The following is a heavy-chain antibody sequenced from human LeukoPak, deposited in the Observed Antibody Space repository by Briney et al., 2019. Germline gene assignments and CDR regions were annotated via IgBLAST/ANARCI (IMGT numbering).Heavy chain of an antibody. V-gene: IGHV1-46*01. CDR2: INPSGGST. CDR1: GYTFTSYY. CDR3: ASVTMVTTKGHGAFDI. Sequence: PTASVKVSCKASGYTFTSYYMHWVRQAPGQGLEWMGIINPSGGSTSYAQKFQGRVTINADESTSTAYMELSSLRSEDTGIFYCASVTMVTTKGHGAFDIWGQGTMVTVSS. J-gene: IGHJ3*02. D-gene: IGHD2-21*02.